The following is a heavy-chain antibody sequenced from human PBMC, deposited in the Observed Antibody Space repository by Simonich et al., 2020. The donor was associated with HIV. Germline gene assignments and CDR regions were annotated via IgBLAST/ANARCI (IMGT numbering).Heavy chain of an antibody. Sequence: VQLVESGGGVVQPGRSLRLSCGASRFTFSSQWMHWVRQVPGKGLLWVSRINDYGNTAYADSVEGRFTISRDNAKNTLYLQMNSLRVEDTAVYYCVREALVRGVSSKGGFDPWGQGTLVTVSS. J-gene: IGHJ5*02. V-gene: IGHV3-74*01. CDR2: INDYGNT. CDR1: RFTFSSQW. D-gene: IGHD3-10*01. CDR3: VREALVRGVSSKGGFDP.